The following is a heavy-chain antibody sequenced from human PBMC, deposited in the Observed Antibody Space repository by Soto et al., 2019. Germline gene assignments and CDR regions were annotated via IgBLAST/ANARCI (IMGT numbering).Heavy chain of an antibody. Sequence: QVQLQESGPGLVKPSGTLSLTCAVSGDSISNNKWWTWVRQPPGKGLEWIGEIYHDGSTHYNPSHKSRPTISIDKPKNQFSLRLPSVTAADTAVYYCVRDPPGSGRDFDSWGQGTLVSVSS. CDR2: IYHDGST. CDR3: VRDPPGSGRDFDS. V-gene: IGHV4-4*02. CDR1: GDSISNNKW. J-gene: IGHJ4*02. D-gene: IGHD6-19*01.